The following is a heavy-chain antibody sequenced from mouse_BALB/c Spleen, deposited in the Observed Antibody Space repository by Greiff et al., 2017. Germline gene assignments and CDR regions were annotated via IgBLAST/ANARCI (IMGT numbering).Heavy chain of an antibody. J-gene: IGHJ2*01. D-gene: IGHD3-3*01. CDR2: IYPGDGDT. CDR1: GYAFSSYW. CDR3: ARGEGTYFDY. V-gene: IGHV1-80*01. Sequence: VQVVESGAELVRPGSSVKISCKASGYAFSSYWMNWVKQRPGQGLEWIGQIYPGDGDTNYNGKFKGKATLTADKSSSTAYMQLSSLTSEDSAVYFCARGEGTYFDYWGQGTTLTVSS.